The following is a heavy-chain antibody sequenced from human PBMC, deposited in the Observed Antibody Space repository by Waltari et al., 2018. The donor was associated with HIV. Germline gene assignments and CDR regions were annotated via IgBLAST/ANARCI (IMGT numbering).Heavy chain of an antibody. CDR3: ARAVGYDYVWGSYADF. Sequence: QVQLHQWGAGLLKPSETLSLTYAVYNDDGPSFSDYWWSFRDYYWTWMRQSPVKGLEWIGEVDHTGSTNYNGAFRGRVSVSVDTSKKQFSLRLSSVSDADTAVYFCARAVGYDYVWGSYADFWAQGTQVTVSS. CDR1: NDDGPSFSDYWWSFRDYY. V-gene: IGHV4-34*01. D-gene: IGHD3-16*01. J-gene: IGHJ4*02. CDR2: VDHTGST.